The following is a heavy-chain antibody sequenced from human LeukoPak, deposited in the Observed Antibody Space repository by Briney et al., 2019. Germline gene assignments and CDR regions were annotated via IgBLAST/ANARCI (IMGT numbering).Heavy chain of an antibody. V-gene: IGHV4-59*01. CDR3: AREDSSGYYWFDY. CDR2: IYDSGST. D-gene: IGHD3-22*01. CDR1: GCSISSYY. J-gene: IGHJ4*02. Sequence: PWETLSLTCTVSGCSISSYYWSWIRQPPGKGLEWIGYIYDSGSTNYNPSLKSRVPISVDTSKNQFSVKLSSVTAADTAVYYCAREDSSGYYWFDYWGQGTLVTVSS.